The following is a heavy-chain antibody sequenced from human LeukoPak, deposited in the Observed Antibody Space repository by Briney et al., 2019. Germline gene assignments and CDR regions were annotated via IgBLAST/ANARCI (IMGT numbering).Heavy chain of an antibody. CDR2: ISAYNGNT. J-gene: IGHJ4*02. CDR1: GYTFTSYG. Sequence: ASVKVSCKASGYTFTSYGISWVRQPPGQGLEWMGWISAYNGNTNYAQKLQGRVTMTTDTSTSTAYMELRSLRSDDTAVYYCARGLTSDYDYVWGSGEFDYWGQGTLVTVSS. V-gene: IGHV1-18*01. D-gene: IGHD3-16*01. CDR3: ARGLTSDYDYVWGSGEFDY.